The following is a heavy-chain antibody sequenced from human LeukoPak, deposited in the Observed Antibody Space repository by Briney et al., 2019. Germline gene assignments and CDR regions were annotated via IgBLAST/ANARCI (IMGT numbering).Heavy chain of an antibody. CDR2: ITSSGVDNSI. Sequence: GGSLRLSCAASGFTFSTYGMNWVRQAPGKGLEWVSSITSSGVDNSIYYADSVKGRFTISRDNAKNSLYLQLNSLRAEDTAVYYCARVLYCGGDCYSACDLWGQGTMVTVSS. V-gene: IGHV3-21*01. J-gene: IGHJ3*01. CDR3: ARVLYCGGDCYSACDL. CDR1: GFTFSTYG. D-gene: IGHD2-21*02.